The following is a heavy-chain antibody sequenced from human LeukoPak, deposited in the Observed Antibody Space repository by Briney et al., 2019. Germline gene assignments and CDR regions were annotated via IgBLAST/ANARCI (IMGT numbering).Heavy chain of an antibody. CDR1: GYTFTGYY. D-gene: IGHD6-13*01. V-gene: IGHV1-2*02. J-gene: IGHJ5*02. Sequence: GASVKVSCKASGYTFTGYYMHRVRQAPGQGLEWMGWINPNSGGTNYAQKFQGRVTMTRDTSISTAYMELSRLRSDDTAVYYCARGFCSSSCGWFDPWGQGTLVTVSS. CDR2: INPNSGGT. CDR3: ARGFCSSSCGWFDP.